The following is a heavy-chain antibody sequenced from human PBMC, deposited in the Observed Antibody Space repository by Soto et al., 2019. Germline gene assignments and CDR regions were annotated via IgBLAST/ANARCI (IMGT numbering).Heavy chain of an antibody. Sequence: PGGSLRLSCAASGFTFSSYAMTWVRQAPGKGLEWVSGISGTGGSTSYADSVKGRFTISRDSSKNTLYLQMNSLRAEDTAVYSCAKALGIGSLSFYYLGVWGKGTTLTVSS. V-gene: IGHV3-23*01. CDR1: GFTFSSYA. CDR2: ISGTGGST. D-gene: IGHD6-19*01. J-gene: IGHJ6*03. CDR3: AKALGIGSLSFYYLGV.